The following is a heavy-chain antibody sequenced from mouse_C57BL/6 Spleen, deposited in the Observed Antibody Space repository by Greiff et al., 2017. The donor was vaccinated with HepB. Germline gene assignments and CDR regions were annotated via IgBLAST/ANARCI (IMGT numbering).Heavy chain of an antibody. J-gene: IGHJ1*03. CDR3: ARSLYYGYDWYFDV. CDR1: GYTFTTYP. V-gene: IGHV1-47*01. D-gene: IGHD2-2*01. Sequence: VQLQPSGAELVKPGASVKMSCKASGYTFTTYPIEWMKQNHGKSLEWIGNFHPYTDDTKYNEKFKGKATLTVEKSSSTVYLELSRLTSDDSAVYYCARSLYYGYDWYFDVWGTGTTVTVSS. CDR2: FHPYTDDT.